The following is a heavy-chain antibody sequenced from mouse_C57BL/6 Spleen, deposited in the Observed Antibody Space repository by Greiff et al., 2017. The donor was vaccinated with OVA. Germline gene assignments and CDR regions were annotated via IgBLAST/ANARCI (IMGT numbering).Heavy chain of an antibody. CDR3: ARWGYDGYYLYAMDY. CDR1: GYAFSSSW. Sequence: QVQLQQSGPELVKPGASVKISCKASGYAFSSSWMNWVKQRPGKGLEWIGRIYPGDGDTNYNGKFKGKATLTADKSSSTAYMQLSSLTSEDSAVYFCARWGYDGYYLYAMDYWGQGTSVTVSS. D-gene: IGHD2-3*01. V-gene: IGHV1-82*01. CDR2: IYPGDGDT. J-gene: IGHJ4*01.